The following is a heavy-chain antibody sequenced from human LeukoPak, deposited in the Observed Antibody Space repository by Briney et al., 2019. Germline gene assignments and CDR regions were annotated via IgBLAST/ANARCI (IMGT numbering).Heavy chain of an antibody. CDR1: GFTVSSNY. CDR2: IYSGGST. CDR3: ARGIPGPNGMDV. J-gene: IGHJ6*02. Sequence: RGSPRLCCAASGFTVSSNYMSWVRQAPGKGLEWVSVIYSGGSTYYADSVKGRFTISRDNSKNTLYLQMNSLRAEDTAVYYCARGIPGPNGMDVWGHGTTVTVSS. V-gene: IGHV3-53*01.